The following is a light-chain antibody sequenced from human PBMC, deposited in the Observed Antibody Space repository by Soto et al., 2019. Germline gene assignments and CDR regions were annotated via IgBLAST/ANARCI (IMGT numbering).Light chain of an antibody. CDR1: ISNIGDNH. Sequence: QSVLTQPPSASAAPGQRVTISCSGTISNIGDNHVSWYQQVPGKAPKLLIYDNNKRSSGIPDRFSGSRSGTSATLAITGLQTGDEADYICGTWDTTMSGLLFGGGTKLTVL. CDR2: DNN. V-gene: IGLV1-51*01. J-gene: IGLJ2*01. CDR3: GTWDTTMSGLL.